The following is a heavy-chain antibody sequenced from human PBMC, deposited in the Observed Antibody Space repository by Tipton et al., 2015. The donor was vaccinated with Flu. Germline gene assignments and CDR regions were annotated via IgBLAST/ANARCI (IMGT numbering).Heavy chain of an antibody. D-gene: IGHD1-26*01. CDR2: IYSSGST. CDR3: ARHGSGSSTTRWFDP. J-gene: IGHJ5*02. V-gene: IGHV4-59*08. Sequence: TLSLTCTVSGGSINNYYWSWIRQPPGQGLEWIGYIYSSGSTNYTPSLKSRVTISVDTSKNQFSLRLTSVTATDTAFYYCARHGSGSSTTRWFDPWGQGTLVTVSS. CDR1: GGSINNYY.